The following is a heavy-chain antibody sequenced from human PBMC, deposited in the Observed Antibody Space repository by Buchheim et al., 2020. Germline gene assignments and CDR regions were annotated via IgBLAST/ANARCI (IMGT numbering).Heavy chain of an antibody. J-gene: IGHJ6*02. Sequence: EVQLVESGGDLVQPGGSLRLSCAASGFSFSSYEMGWVRQAPGKGLEWLSYISGTGSLIKYADSVKGRFTISRDNAKNSLYLQVNSLRVEDTAVYYCAKITDSTYGMDVWGQGTT. CDR1: GFSFSSYE. CDR3: AKITDSTYGMDV. V-gene: IGHV3-48*03. CDR2: ISGTGSLI. D-gene: IGHD2/OR15-2a*01.